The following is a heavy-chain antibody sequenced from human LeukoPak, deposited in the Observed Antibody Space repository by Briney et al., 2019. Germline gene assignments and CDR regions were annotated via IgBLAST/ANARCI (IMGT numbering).Heavy chain of an antibody. CDR1: GFSFSSYG. Sequence: GGSLRLSCAASGFSFSSYGMHWVRQAPGKGLEWVAFIRYDGSNKYYADSVKGRFTISRDNSKNTLYLQMNSLRTEDTAVYYCARESESYDSSGSTFGYWGQGTLVTVSS. CDR3: ARESESYDSSGSTFGY. J-gene: IGHJ4*02. V-gene: IGHV3-30*02. D-gene: IGHD3-22*01. CDR2: IRYDGSNK.